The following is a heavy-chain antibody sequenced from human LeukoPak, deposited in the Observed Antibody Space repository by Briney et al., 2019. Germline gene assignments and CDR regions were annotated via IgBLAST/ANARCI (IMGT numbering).Heavy chain of an antibody. D-gene: IGHD3-10*01. V-gene: IGHV4-34*01. J-gene: IGHJ6*03. CDR1: GVSFSGYY. CDR2: INHSGST. CDR3: ARWGGITMVRGVIISHYYYYMDV. Sequence: SETLSLTCAVYGVSFSGYYWSWIRQPPGKGLEWIGEINHSGSTNYNPSLKSRVTISVDTSKNQFSLKLSSVTAADTAVYYCARWGGITMVRGVIISHYYYYMDVWGKGTTVTISS.